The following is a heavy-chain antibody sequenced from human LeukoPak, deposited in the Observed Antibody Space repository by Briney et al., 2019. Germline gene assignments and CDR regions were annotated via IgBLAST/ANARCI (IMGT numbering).Heavy chain of an antibody. V-gene: IGHV3-23*01. CDR3: AREAGQLDY. CDR1: GFTFSNYA. J-gene: IGHJ4*02. CDR2: ISGTGSST. D-gene: IGHD6-19*01. Sequence: GGSLRLSCAVSGFTFSNYAMSWVRQAPAKGLEWVSTISGTGSSTYYADSVKGRLTVSRDNSKNTLYLQMNSLRDEDTAVYCCAREAGQLDYWGQGTLVTVSS.